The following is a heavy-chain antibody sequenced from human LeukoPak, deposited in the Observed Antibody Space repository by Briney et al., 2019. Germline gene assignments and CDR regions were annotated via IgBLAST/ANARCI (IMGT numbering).Heavy chain of an antibody. Sequence: GGSLILSCAASGFTFSSYSMNWVRQAPGKGLEWVSAISSGSGYIDYADSVKGRFTIDRDNAKNSLFLQMNSLRADETAVYYCARLVPSYQYMDVWGKGTTVTVSS. D-gene: IGHD6-13*01. V-gene: IGHV3-21*01. CDR3: ARLVPSYQYMDV. J-gene: IGHJ6*03. CDR1: GFTFSSYS. CDR2: ISSGSGYI.